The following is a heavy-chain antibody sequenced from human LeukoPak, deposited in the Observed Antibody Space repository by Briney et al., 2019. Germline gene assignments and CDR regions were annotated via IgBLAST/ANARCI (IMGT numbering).Heavy chain of an antibody. V-gene: IGHV4-34*01. CDR1: GGSFSGYY. CDR2: INHSGST. CDR3: ARDRGGSYFMDDY. Sequence: PSETLSLTCAVYGGSFSGYYWSWIRQPPGKGLEWIGEINHSGSTNYNPSLKSRVTISVDTSKNQFSLKLSSVTAADTAVYYCARDRGGSYFMDDYWGQGTLVSVSS. D-gene: IGHD1-26*01. J-gene: IGHJ4*02.